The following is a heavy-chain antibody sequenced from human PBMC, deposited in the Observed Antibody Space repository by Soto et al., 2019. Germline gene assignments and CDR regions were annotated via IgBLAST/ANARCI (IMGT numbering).Heavy chain of an antibody. V-gene: IGHV4-34*01. J-gene: IGHJ6*03. CDR1: GGSFSGYY. D-gene: IGHD4-17*01. CDR2: INHSGST. CDR3: ARVARGTVTTLRYYYYMDV. Sequence: SETLSLTCAVYGGSFSGYYWSWIRQPPGKGLEWIGEINHSGSTNYNPSLKSRVTISVDTSKNQFSLKLSSVTAADTAVYYCARVARGTVTTLRYYYYMDVWGKGTTVTVS.